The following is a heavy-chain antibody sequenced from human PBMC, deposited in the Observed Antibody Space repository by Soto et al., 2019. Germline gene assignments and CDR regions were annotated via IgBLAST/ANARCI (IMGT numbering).Heavy chain of an antibody. D-gene: IGHD5-12*01. Sequence: GGSLRLSCAASGFTLSSYAMSWVRQAPGKGLEWVSAISGSGGSTYYADSVKGRFTISRDNSKNTLYLQMNSLRAEDTAVYYCAKDMSRDDGYPLYYYYGMDVWGQGTTVTVSS. CDR3: AKDMSRDDGYPLYYYYGMDV. V-gene: IGHV3-23*01. CDR2: ISGSGGST. CDR1: GFTLSSYA. J-gene: IGHJ6*02.